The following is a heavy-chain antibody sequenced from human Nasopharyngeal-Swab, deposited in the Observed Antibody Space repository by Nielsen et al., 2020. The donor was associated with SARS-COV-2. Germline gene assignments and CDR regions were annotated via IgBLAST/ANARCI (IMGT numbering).Heavy chain of an antibody. V-gene: IGHV3-11*04. J-gene: IGHJ6*02. Sequence: GESLKISCAASGFTVSSNYMSWVRQAPGKGLEWVSYISSSGSTRYYADSVKGRFTISRDNAKNSLYLQMNSLRAEDTAVYYCASARPTLDVWGQGTTVTVSS. CDR3: ASARPTLDV. CDR1: GFTVSSNY. CDR2: ISSSGSTR.